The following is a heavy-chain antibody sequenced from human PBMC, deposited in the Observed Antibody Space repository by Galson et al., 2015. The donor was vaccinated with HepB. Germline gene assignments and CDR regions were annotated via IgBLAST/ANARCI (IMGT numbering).Heavy chain of an antibody. CDR2: IDSSSRYI. D-gene: IGHD5-24*01. CDR3: ARDRGDGYSPPDV. V-gene: IGHV3-21*01. J-gene: IGHJ6*03. Sequence: SLRLSCAASGFTFRSYSMNWVRQAPGKGLEWVSSIDSSSRYIYYADDSLKGRFAISRDNARNSLYLQMNSLRAEDTAVYYCARDRGDGYSPPDVWGKGTTVTVSS. CDR1: GFTFRSYS.